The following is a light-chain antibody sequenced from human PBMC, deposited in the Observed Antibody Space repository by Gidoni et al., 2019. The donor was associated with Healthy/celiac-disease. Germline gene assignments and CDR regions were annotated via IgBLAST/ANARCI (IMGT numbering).Light chain of an antibody. J-gene: IGKJ2*01. CDR3: QQLNSYPPYT. CDR1: QGISSY. V-gene: IGKV1-9*01. Sequence: DIQLTQSPSFLSASVGNRVPITCRASQGISSYLAWYQQKPGKAPKLLIYAASTLQSGVPSRFSGSGSGTEFTLTISSLQPEDFATYYCQQLNSYPPYTFXXXTKLEIK. CDR2: AAS.